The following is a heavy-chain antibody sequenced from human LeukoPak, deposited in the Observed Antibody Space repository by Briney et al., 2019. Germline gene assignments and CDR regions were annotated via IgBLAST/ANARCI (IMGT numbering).Heavy chain of an antibody. CDR3: ARTYYYGSGSPENFDY. CDR2: INPNSGGA. V-gene: IGHV1-2*02. CDR1: GYTFTEYY. Sequence: ASVKVSCKASGYTFTEYYMHWVRQAPGQGLEWMGWINPNSGGADYAEKFQGRVTMTRDTSISTAYMELSRLRYDDTAVYYCARTYYYGSGSPENFDYWGQGTLVTVSS. D-gene: IGHD3-10*01. J-gene: IGHJ4*02.